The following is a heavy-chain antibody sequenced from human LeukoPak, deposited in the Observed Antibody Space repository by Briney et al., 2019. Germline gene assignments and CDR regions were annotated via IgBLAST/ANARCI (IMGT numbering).Heavy chain of an antibody. CDR1: GFTVSTNY. CDR3: ARLMAVSGDSPFDP. J-gene: IGHJ5*02. CDR2: IYSGGDT. V-gene: IGHV3-53*01. Sequence: PGGSLRLSCAASGFTVSTNYMTWVRQAPGKGLEWVPVIYSGGDTYYADSVKGRFTISRDNSKNTLYLQMNSLRAEDTAVYYCARLMAVSGDSPFDPWGQGTLVTVSS. D-gene: IGHD6-19*01.